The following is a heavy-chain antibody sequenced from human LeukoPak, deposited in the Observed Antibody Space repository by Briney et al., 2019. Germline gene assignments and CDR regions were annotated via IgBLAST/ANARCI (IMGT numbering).Heavy chain of an antibody. V-gene: IGHV3-20*01. J-gene: IGHJ2*01. CDR3: ARDGGYGSGSYNLHYWYFDL. CDR2: INWNGGST. Sequence: PGGSLTLSCAPSGLTFDDYGMSWVRQAPGKGLEWVSGINWNGGSTGYADSVKGRFTISRDNAKNSLYLQMNSLRAEDTALYHCARDGGYGSGSYNLHYWYFDLWGRGTLVTVSS. D-gene: IGHD3-10*01. CDR1: GLTFDDYG.